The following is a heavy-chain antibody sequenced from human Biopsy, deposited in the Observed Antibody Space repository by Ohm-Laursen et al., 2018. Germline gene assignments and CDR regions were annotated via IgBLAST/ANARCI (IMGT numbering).Heavy chain of an antibody. V-gene: IGHV4-4*07. Sequence: SDTLSLTCSVSGGLNSNYYWSWVRQSAGKGLEWIGRLYTSGDTNYNPSLKSRVSVSEDTPRRQFSLRLTSVTAADTAVYYCATGPKRLTGTSYFESWGRGILVTVSS. D-gene: IGHD1-7*01. CDR1: GGLNSNYY. CDR3: ATGPKRLTGTSYFES. CDR2: LYTSGDT. J-gene: IGHJ4*02.